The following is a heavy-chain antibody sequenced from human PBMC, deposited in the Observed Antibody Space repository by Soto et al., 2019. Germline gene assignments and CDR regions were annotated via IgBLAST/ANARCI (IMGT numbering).Heavy chain of an antibody. CDR1: GGSISSYY. J-gene: IGHJ4*02. CDR3: ARQVDEHLFNY. CDR2: IYYTRST. Sequence: SETLSLTCTVSGGSISSYYWSWIRQPPGKGLEWIGYIYYTRSTNYNPSLKSRVTISVDTSKNQLSLKLGSVTAADTAVYYCARQVDEHLFNYWGQGTLVTVSS. D-gene: IGHD2-15*01. V-gene: IGHV4-59*08.